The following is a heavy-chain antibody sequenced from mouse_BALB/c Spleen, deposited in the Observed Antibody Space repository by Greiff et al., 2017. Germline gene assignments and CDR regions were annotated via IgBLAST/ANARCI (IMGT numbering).Heavy chain of an antibody. Sequence: EVQRVESGGGLVQPGGSRKLSCAASGFTFSSFGMHWVRQAPEKGLEWVAYISSGSSTIYYADTVKGRFTISRDNPKNTLFLQMTSLRSEDTAMYYCASPYYYGSSPYAMDYWGQGTSVTVSS. CDR2: ISSGSSTI. CDR1: GFTFSSFG. J-gene: IGHJ4*01. D-gene: IGHD1-1*01. CDR3: ASPYYYGSSPYAMDY. V-gene: IGHV5-17*02.